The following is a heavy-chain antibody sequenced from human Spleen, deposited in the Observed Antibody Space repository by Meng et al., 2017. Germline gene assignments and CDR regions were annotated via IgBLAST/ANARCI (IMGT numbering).Heavy chain of an antibody. Sequence: QPQLQESGPGLVKPSETLSLTCSVSGDSISSSDSYWGWIRQSPGKGLEWIGSIGHSGFTYYTPSLESRVTVSVDKSKNQFSLKVNSVTAADTAVYYCARGYYSDSHWGQGTLVTVSS. CDR1: GDSISSSDSY. CDR2: IGHSGFT. CDR3: ARGYYSDSH. D-gene: IGHD3-22*01. J-gene: IGHJ4*02. V-gene: IGHV4-39*07.